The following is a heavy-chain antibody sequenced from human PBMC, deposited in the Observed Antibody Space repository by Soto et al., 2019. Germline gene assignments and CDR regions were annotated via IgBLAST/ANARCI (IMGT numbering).Heavy chain of an antibody. CDR2: ISYDGSNK. CDR1: GFTFSSYG. CDR3: AKALGRRDIVLVPAAIGNPYYYYYGMDV. Sequence: PGGSLRLSCAASGFTFSSYGMHWVRQAPGKGLEWVAVISYDGSNKYYADSVKGRFTISRDNSKNTLYLQMNSLRAEDTAVYYCAKALGRRDIVLVPAAIGNPYYYYYGMDVWGQGATVTVSS. D-gene: IGHD2-2*02. V-gene: IGHV3-30*18. J-gene: IGHJ6*02.